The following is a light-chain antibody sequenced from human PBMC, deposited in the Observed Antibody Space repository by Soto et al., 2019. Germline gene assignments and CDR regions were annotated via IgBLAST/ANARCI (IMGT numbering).Light chain of an antibody. Sequence: EIVMTQSPATLSVSPWERATLSFMASQSVSSNLAWYQQKPGQAPRLLISGASTGATGIPPRFRGSGSGTEFTLTVDTLQSEDIAIYYCQQYYHWPVTFGGGTKVDIK. CDR1: QSVSSN. CDR3: QQYYHWPVT. J-gene: IGKJ4*01. V-gene: IGKV3-15*01. CDR2: GAS.